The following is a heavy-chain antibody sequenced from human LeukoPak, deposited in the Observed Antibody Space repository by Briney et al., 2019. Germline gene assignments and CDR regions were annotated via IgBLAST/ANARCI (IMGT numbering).Heavy chain of an antibody. J-gene: IGHJ6*03. CDR1: GGTFSSYA. Sequence: GASVKVSCKASGGTFSSYAISWVRQAPGQGLEWMGGIIPIFGTANYAQKFQGRVTITADESTSTAYMELSSLRSEDTAVYYCARTEYSSSWSYYYYMDVWGKGTTVTVSS. CDR3: ARTEYSSSWSYYYYMDV. V-gene: IGHV1-69*13. D-gene: IGHD6-6*01. CDR2: IIPIFGTA.